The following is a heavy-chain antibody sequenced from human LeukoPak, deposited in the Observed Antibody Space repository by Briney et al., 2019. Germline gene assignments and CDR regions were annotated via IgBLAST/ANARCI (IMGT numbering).Heavy chain of an antibody. Sequence: GASVKVSCKASGYTFTSYGISWVRQAPGQGLEWMGWISAYNGNTNYAQKLQGRVTMTTDTSTSTAYMELRSLSSVTAADTAVYYCARAKPCLGYCSSTSWFRYYYYGMDVWGQGTTVTVSS. J-gene: IGHJ6*02. D-gene: IGHD2-2*01. CDR1: GYTFTSYG. CDR3: ARAKPCLGYCSSTSWFRYYYYGMDV. V-gene: IGHV1-18*01. CDR2: ISAYNGNT.